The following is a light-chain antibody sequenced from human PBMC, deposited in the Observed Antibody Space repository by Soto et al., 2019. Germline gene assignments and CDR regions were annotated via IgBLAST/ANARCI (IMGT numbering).Light chain of an antibody. V-gene: IGLV2-14*01. Sequence: ALTQPASVSGSPGQSITISCTGTSSDVGGYNYASWYQQHPGKAPKLMIYDVSNRPSGVSNRFSGSKSGNTASLTISGLQAEDEADYYCSSYTSSSTLVFGTGTKVTVL. CDR2: DVS. J-gene: IGLJ1*01. CDR1: SSDVGGYNY. CDR3: SSYTSSSTLV.